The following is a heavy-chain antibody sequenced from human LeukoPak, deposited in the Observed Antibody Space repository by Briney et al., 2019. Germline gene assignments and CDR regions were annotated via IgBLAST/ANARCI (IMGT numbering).Heavy chain of an antibody. CDR2: IIPIFGTA. J-gene: IGHJ4*02. D-gene: IGHD5-24*01. CDR3: ARVSRDGYNYDY. CDR1: GGTFSSYA. Sequence: GASVKVSCKASGGTFSSYAISWVRQAPGQGLEWMGGIIPIFGTANYAQKFQGRVTITRNTSISTAYMELSSLRSEDTAVYYCARVSRDGYNYDYWGQGTLVTVSS. V-gene: IGHV1-69*05.